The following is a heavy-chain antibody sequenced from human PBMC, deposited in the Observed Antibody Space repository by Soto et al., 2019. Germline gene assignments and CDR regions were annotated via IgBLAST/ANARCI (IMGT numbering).Heavy chain of an antibody. CDR1: GFTFSSYA. D-gene: IGHD5-12*01. Sequence: GSLRLSCAGSGFTFSSYAMSWVRQAPGKGLEWVSAISGSGGSTLYVDSVKGRFTISRDNSKKTLYLQMNSLRAEDTAVYYCAIGYSAYADYWGQGTLVTVSS. J-gene: IGHJ4*02. V-gene: IGHV3-23*01. CDR2: ISGSGGST. CDR3: AIGYSAYADY.